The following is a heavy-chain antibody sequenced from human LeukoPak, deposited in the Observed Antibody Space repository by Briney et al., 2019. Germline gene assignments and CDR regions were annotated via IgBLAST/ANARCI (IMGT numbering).Heavy chain of an antibody. CDR3: TTDLGRLWLGYNFDY. V-gene: IGHV3-15*07. D-gene: IGHD3-10*01. J-gene: IGHJ4*02. CDR2: IKSKTDGGTT. Sequence: PGGSLRLSCAASGFTFSNAWMNWVRQAPGKGLEWVGRIKSKTDGGTTDYAAPVKGRFTISRDDSKNTLYLQMNSLKTEDTAVYYCTTDLGRLWLGYNFDYWGQGTLVTVSS. CDR1: GFTFSNAW.